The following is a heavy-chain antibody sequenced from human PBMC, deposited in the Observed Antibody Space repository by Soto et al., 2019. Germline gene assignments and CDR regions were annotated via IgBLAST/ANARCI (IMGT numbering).Heavy chain of an antibody. J-gene: IGHJ6*03. CDR1: GFTFSRYA. CDR3: AKDIAIVAYYDYIWGSDRYNGDYYYDYMDV. V-gene: IGHV3-23*01. D-gene: IGHD3-16*02. CDR2: IRGSGGRT. Sequence: EVQLLESGGGLVQPGGSLRLSCAASGFTFSRYAMSWVRQAPGKGLEWVSAIRGSGGRTYYADSVKGRFTISRDNSKNALYLQMNSLRADDRAVYYSAKDIAIVAYYDYIWGSDRYNGDYYYDYMDVWGKGTTVTVSS.